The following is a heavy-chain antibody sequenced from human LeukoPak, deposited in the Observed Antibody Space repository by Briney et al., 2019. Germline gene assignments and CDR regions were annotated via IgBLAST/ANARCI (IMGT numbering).Heavy chain of an antibody. CDR1: GGSFSGYY. J-gene: IGHJ4*02. Sequence: SETLSLTCAVYGGSFSGYYWSWIRQPPGKGLEWIGEINHSGSTNCNPSLKSRVTISVDTSKNQFSLKLSSVTAADTAVYYCARGPDTTVTTRPVDYWGQGTLVTVSS. CDR2: INHSGST. V-gene: IGHV4-34*01. D-gene: IGHD4-11*01. CDR3: ARGPDTTVTTRPVDY.